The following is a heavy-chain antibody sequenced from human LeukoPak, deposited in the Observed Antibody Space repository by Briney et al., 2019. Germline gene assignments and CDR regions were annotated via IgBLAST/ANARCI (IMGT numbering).Heavy chain of an antibody. J-gene: IGHJ4*02. V-gene: IGHV4-59*08. CDR1: GGSVSNYY. Sequence: PSETLSLTCSVSGGSVSNYYWSWIRQPPGKGLEGLGYVYYTGSTNYNPSLKSRVTMFEDKSKNQFSLRLYSVTVADTAVYYCARHFAYSSSSYFDYWGQGRLVTVSS. D-gene: IGHD6-6*01. CDR2: VYYTGST. CDR3: ARHFAYSSSSYFDY.